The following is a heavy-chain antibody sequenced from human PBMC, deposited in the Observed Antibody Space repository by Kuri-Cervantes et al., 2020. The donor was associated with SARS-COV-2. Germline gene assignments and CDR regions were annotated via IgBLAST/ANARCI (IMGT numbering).Heavy chain of an antibody. CDR2: INPKSGGT. CDR1: GYTFTAYN. CDR3: ARDGQPIHPCSSGVCYYYYYYIDV. V-gene: IGHV1-2*02. Sequence: ASVKVSCKSSGYTFTAYNIHWVRQAPGQGLEWLGWINPKSGGTNHAQEFQGRITMTRDTSISTVYMELTRLSSDDTAVYYCARDGQPIHPCSSGVCYYYYYYIDVWGKGTTVTVSS. D-gene: IGHD3-22*01. J-gene: IGHJ6*03.